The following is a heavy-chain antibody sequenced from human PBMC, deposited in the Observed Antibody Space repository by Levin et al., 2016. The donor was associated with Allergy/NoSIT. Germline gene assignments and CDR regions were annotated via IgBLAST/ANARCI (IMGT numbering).Heavy chain of an antibody. CDR1: GGTFSSYA. D-gene: IGHD2-15*01. CDR2: IIPIFGTA. CDR3: ARDRDIVVVVAARGFDAFDI. V-gene: IGHV1-69*13. J-gene: IGHJ3*02. Sequence: SVKVSCKASGGTFSSYAISWVRQAPGQGLEWMGGIIPIFGTANYAQKFQGRVTITADESTSTAYMELSSLRSEDTAVYYCARDRDIVVVVAARGFDAFDIWGQGTMVTVSS.